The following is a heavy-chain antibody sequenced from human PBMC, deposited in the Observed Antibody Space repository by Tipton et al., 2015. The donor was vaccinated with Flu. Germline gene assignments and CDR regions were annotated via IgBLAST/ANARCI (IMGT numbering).Heavy chain of an antibody. CDR3: ARAIGAAGSY. V-gene: IGHV3-7*01. Sequence: SLRLSCATSGFTISNYWMSWVRQAPGKGLEWVANIKQDGSEKYYVDSVKGRFTISRDNAKNSVYLQMNSLRAEDTALYYCARAIGAAGSYWGQGTLVTVSS. CDR1: GFTISNYW. CDR2: IKQDGSEK. D-gene: IGHD6-13*01. J-gene: IGHJ4*02.